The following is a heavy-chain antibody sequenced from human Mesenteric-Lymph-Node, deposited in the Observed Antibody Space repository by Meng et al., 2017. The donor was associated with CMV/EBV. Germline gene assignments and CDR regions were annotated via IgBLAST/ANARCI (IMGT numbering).Heavy chain of an antibody. CDR2: ISAYNGNT. CDR3: ARAWQLVYPLDY. J-gene: IGHJ4*02. CDR1: GYIFTNYY. V-gene: IGHV1-18*04. Sequence: ASVKVSCKTSGYIFTNYYMHWVRQAPGQGLEWMGWISAYNGNTNYAQKLQGRVTMTTDTSTSTAYMELRSLRSDDTAVYYCARAWQLVYPLDYWGQGTLVTVSS. D-gene: IGHD6-6*01.